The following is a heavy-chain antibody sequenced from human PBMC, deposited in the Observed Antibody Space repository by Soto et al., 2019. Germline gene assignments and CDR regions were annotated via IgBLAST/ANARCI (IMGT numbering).Heavy chain of an antibody. CDR3: VKDGGYCSSSTCYAPRNHYFDS. Sequence: GGSLRLSCEASGFTSSDYWVSWVRQAPGQGPVWVANINFDGSERKYVDSVRGRFTISRDNSRSTLSLQMNSLSAGDTAVYYCVKDGGYCSSSTCYAPRNHYFDSWGQGTLVTVSS. J-gene: IGHJ4*02. D-gene: IGHD2-2*01. CDR1: GFTSSDYW. V-gene: IGHV3-7*03. CDR2: INFDGSER.